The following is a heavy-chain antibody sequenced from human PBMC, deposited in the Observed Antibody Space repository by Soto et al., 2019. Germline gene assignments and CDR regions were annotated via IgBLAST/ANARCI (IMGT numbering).Heavy chain of an antibody. CDR1: GGSISSYY. D-gene: IGHD6-19*01. V-gene: IGHV4-59*01. J-gene: IGHJ6*02. CDR2: IYYSGST. Sequence: SETLSLTCTVSGGSISSYYWSWIRQPPGKGLEWIGYIYYSGSTNYNPSLKSRVTISVDTSKNQFSLKLSSVTAADTAVYYCARDQGAYSSGWSYYYYGMDVWGQGTTVTVSS. CDR3: ARDQGAYSSGWSYYYYGMDV.